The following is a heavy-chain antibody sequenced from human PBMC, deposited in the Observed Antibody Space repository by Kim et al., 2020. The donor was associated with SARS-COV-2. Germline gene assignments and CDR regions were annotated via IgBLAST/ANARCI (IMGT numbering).Heavy chain of an antibody. V-gene: IGHV4-39*01. CDR2: IHYSGNT. CDR1: GDSTSNVNKY. Sequence: SETLSLTCQVSGDSTSNVNKYWAWIRQPPGRGLEWLGSIHYSGNTYYNPSLEDRVTISVDTSQNHFSLKLRSVTAADTAFYYCATQPRRDGYNPFDYWGRGTLVTVSS. D-gene: IGHD6-25*01. CDR3: ATQPRRDGYNPFDY. J-gene: IGHJ4*02.